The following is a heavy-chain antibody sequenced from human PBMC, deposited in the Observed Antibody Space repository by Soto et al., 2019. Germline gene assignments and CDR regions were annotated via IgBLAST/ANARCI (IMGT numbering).Heavy chain of an antibody. V-gene: IGHV2-70*04. CDR2: IDWDDDK. J-gene: IGHJ3*02. CDR1: GFSLSTSGMR. D-gene: IGHD3-10*01. CDR3: ARSRLLWFGELAHDAFDI. Sequence: SGPTLVNPTQTLTLTCTFSGFSLSTSGMRVSWIRQPPGKALEWLARIDWDDDKFYSTSLKTRLTISKDTSKNQVVLTMTNMDPVDTATYYCARSRLLWFGELAHDAFDIWGQRTMVTVSS.